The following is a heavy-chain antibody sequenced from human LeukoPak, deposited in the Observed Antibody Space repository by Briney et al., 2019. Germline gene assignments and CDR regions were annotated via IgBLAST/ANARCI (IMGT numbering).Heavy chain of an antibody. CDR1: GFTFSSYG. CDR3: AKEFNARVDY. Sequence: PAGSLRLSCAASGFTFSSYGMHWVRQAPGKGLEWVAFIRYDGSNKYYADSVKGRFTISRDNSKNTLYLQMNSLRAEDTAVYYCAKEFNARVDYWGQGTLVTVSS. V-gene: IGHV3-30*02. CDR2: IRYDGSNK. J-gene: IGHJ4*02.